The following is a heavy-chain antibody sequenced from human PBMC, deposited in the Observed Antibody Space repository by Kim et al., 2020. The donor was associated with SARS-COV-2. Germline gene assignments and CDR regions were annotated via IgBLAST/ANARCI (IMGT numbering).Heavy chain of an antibody. CDR3: ARAAGQISLNLAAYSSGTRGCCFLPD. Sequence: SETLSLTCRVSGDSVNSVGYCWSWIRQSPGKTLEWLGSIYYTGKTNYNSSLRGRVTMSLDRSNSQFSLHLSSVTTADTAVYYCARAAGQISLNLAAYSSGTRGCCFLPDWGQGTLVTVSS. J-gene: IGHJ4*02. V-gene: IGHV4-61*08. CDR1: GDSVNSVGYC. D-gene: IGHD1-7*01. CDR2: IYYTGKT.